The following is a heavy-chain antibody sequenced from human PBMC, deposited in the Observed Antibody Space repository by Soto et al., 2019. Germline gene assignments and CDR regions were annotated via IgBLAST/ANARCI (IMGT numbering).Heavy chain of an antibody. CDR3: PRTEFFWTGNKYWLDP. CDR2: VFSNDEK. V-gene: IGHV2-26*01. J-gene: IGHJ5*02. Sequence: SGPTLVNPTETLTLACTVSGFSLSDSRVGVAWIRQPPGKALEWLAHVFSNDEKSYTTSLKSRLTISKDTSKRQVVLTMTNIDPVDTATHYRPRTEFFWTGNKYWLDPWDQGILVTVSS. CDR1: GFSLSDSRVG. D-gene: IGHD3-3*01.